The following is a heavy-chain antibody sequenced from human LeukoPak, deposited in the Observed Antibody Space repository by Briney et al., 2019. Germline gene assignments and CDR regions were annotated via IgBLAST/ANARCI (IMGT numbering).Heavy chain of an antibody. D-gene: IGHD1-26*01. Sequence: AASVKVSCKASGYTFTGYYMHWVRQAPGQGLEWIGWMNPNSGNTGYAQKFQGRVTMTRNTSISTAYMELSSLRSEDTAVYYCARETGATTQAYYFDYWGQGTLVTVSS. CDR2: MNPNSGNT. V-gene: IGHV1-8*02. CDR3: ARETGATTQAYYFDY. CDR1: GYTFTGYY. J-gene: IGHJ4*02.